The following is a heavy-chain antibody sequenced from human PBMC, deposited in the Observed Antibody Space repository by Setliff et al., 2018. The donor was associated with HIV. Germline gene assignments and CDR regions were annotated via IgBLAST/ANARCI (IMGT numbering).Heavy chain of an antibody. D-gene: IGHD6-13*01. CDR2: IFYSGHT. J-gene: IGHJ4*02. V-gene: IGHV4-39*07. CDR3: ARGVAAAGL. Sequence: SETLSLTCTVSGGSITRISYYWAWIRQPPGKGLEWIGNIFYSGHTFYNPSLRIRVTISVDTAKNQFSLKMSSVTAADSAVYYCARGVAAAGLWGQGTLVTVSS. CDR1: GGSITRISYY.